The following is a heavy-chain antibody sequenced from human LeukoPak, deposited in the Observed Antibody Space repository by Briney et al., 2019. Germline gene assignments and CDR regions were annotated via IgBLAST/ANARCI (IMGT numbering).Heavy chain of an antibody. V-gene: IGHV3-7*03. D-gene: IGHD3/OR15-3a*01. Sequence: QSGGSLRLSCAASGFTFGDTWMNWVRQAPGQGLKWVANIKQDGSEKFYVASVKGRFTISRDNGKSSLYLQMNSLRAEDTALYYCATSYDMGWLIGYWGQGTLVTVSS. J-gene: IGHJ4*02. CDR1: GFTFGDTW. CDR2: IKQDGSEK. CDR3: ATSYDMGWLIGY.